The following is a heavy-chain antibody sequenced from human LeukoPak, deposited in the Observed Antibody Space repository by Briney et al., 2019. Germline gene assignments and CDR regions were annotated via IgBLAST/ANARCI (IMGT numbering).Heavy chain of an antibody. D-gene: IGHD2-15*01. CDR1: GYTFTSYG. Sequence: ASVKVSCKASGYTFTSYGISWVRQAPGQGLEWMGWISAYNGNTNYAQKFQGRVTITADESTSTAYMELSSLRSEDTAVYYCASRFLGYCSGGSCYAAGVRDYYYYYMDVWGKGTTVTISS. V-gene: IGHV1-18*01. J-gene: IGHJ6*03. CDR2: ISAYNGNT. CDR3: ASRFLGYCSGGSCYAAGVRDYYYYYMDV.